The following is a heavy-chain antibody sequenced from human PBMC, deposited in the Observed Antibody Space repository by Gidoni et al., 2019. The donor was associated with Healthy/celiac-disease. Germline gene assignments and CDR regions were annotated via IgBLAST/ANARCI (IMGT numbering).Heavy chain of an antibody. CDR2: ISSSSSTI. CDR3: ARAARYYYYYYGMDV. Sequence: EVQLVESGGGLVQPGGSLRLSCAASGFTFSSYSMNWVRQAPGKGLEGVSYISSSSSTIYYADSVKGRFTISRDNAKNSLYLQMNSLRAEDTAVYYCARAARYYYYYYGMDVWGQGTTVTVSS. J-gene: IGHJ6*02. CDR1: GFTFSSYS. V-gene: IGHV3-48*04.